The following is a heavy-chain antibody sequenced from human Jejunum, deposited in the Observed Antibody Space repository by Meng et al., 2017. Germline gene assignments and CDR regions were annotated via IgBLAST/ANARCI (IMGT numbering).Heavy chain of an antibody. CDR3: ARETGGNYNFDY. D-gene: IGHD1-7*01. J-gene: IGHJ4*02. V-gene: IGHV3-66*01. CDR1: GLTVSSNY. Sequence: EVQLVESGGGLVQPGGSLRLSCAASGLTVSSNYMSWVRQAPGKGLEWVSVIYSAGSTYYADSVKGRFSISRDNAKNTVYLQMNSLRAEDTAVYYCARETGGNYNFDYWGQGTLVTVSS. CDR2: IYSAGST.